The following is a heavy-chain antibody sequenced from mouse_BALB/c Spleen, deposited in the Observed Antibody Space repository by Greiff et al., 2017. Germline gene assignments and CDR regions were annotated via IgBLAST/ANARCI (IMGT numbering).Heavy chain of an antibody. D-gene: IGHD2-14*01. CDR2: ISNGGGST. CDR1: GFTFSSYT. J-gene: IGHJ4*01. V-gene: IGHV5-12-2*01. Sequence: EVNVVESGGGLVQPGGSLKLSCAASGFTFSSYTMSWVRQTPEKRLEWVAYISNGGGSTYYPDTVKGRFTISRDNAKNTLYLQMSSLKSEDTAMYYCARHEEVRQGYAMDYWGQGTSVTVSA. CDR3: ARHEEVRQGYAMDY.